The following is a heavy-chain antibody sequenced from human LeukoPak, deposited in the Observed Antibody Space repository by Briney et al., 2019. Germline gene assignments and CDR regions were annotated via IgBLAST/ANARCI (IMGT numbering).Heavy chain of an antibody. Sequence: GGSLRLSCAASGFTFSSYAMSWVRQSPGKGLEWVSAISGSGGGTYYADSVKGRFTISRDNSKNTMYLQMNSLRAEDTAVYYCARGGTPITIFGVVPYFDYWGQGTLVTVSS. V-gene: IGHV3-23*01. CDR2: ISGSGGGT. J-gene: IGHJ4*02. D-gene: IGHD3-3*01. CDR3: ARGGTPITIFGVVPYFDY. CDR1: GFTFSSYA.